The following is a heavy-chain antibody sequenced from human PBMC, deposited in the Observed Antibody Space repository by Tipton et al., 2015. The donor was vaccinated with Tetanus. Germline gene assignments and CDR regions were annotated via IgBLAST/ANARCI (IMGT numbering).Heavy chain of an antibody. CDR1: GGSISSGGYY. D-gene: IGHD3-10*01. V-gene: IGHV4-31*03. CDR2: IYNSGST. CDR3: SRGQGRGGCGWNFFDF. Sequence: TLSLTCTVSGGSISSGGYYWSWIRQHPGKGLEWIGDIYNSGSTYYNPSLKSRVTILVNTTKNQFSLKLKSVTAADTGVGYCSRGQGRGGCGWNFFDFWGQGSLVTFSS. J-gene: IGHJ4*02.